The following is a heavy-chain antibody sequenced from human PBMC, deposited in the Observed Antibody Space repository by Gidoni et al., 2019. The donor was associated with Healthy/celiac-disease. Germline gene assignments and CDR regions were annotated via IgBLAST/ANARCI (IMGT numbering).Heavy chain of an antibody. CDR3: ARLCYCSSTSCSAGSWFDP. Sequence: QLQLQESGPGLVKPSETLSLTCTVSGGSISSSSYYWGWIRQPPGKGLEWIGSIYYSGSTYYNPSLKSRVTISVDTSKNQFSRKLSSVTAADTAVYYCARLCYCSSTSCSAGSWFDPWGQGTLVTVSS. CDR1: GGSISSSSYY. J-gene: IGHJ5*02. V-gene: IGHV4-39*01. D-gene: IGHD2-2*01. CDR2: IYYSGST.